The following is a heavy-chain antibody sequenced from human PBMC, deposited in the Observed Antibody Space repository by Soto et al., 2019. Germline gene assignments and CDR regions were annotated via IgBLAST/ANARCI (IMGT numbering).Heavy chain of an antibody. V-gene: IGHV1-2*02. Sequence: ASVKVSCKASGYTFSGYYMRWVRQAPGQGLEWMGWINPNSGGTKSAEKFQGRVTMTRDKSISTAYMELSRLTSDVTAVYYCASAAGTGTARIDFWGQGTQVTVSS. CDR1: GYTFSGYY. J-gene: IGHJ4*02. CDR2: INPNSGGT. D-gene: IGHD6-13*01. CDR3: ASAAGTGTARIDF.